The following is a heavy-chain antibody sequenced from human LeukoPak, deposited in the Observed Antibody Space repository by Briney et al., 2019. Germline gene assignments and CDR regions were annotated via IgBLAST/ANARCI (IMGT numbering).Heavy chain of an antibody. CDR3: ARDSGGTWFDP. J-gene: IGHJ5*02. V-gene: IGHV4-59*01. CDR2: VYKSGGT. Sequence: SETLSLTCTVSGGSISPYSWNWIRQPPGQGLEWIGYVYKSGGTYNNPSLRSRVAISMDTSNSQFSLRLTSVTAADTAVYYCARDSGGTWFDPWGQGILVTVSS. CDR1: GGSISPYS.